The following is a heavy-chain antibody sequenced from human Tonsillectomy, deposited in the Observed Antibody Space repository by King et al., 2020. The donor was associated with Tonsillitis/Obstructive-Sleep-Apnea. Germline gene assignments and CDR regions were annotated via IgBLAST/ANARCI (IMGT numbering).Heavy chain of an antibody. CDR3: AREKLALDWYFDL. D-gene: IGHD5-12*01. J-gene: IGHJ2*01. V-gene: IGHV4-59*11. Sequence: VQLQESGPGLVKPSETLSLTCTVSGGSISGHYWSWIRQPPGKGLEWIGYIYYSGSTNYNPSLKSRVTISVGTSESQFSLKLSSVTAADTAVYYCAREKLALDWYFDLWGRGTLVTVSS. CDR2: IYYSGST. CDR1: GGSISGHY.